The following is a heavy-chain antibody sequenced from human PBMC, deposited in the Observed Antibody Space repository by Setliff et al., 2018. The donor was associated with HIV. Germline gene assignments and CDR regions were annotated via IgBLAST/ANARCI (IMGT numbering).Heavy chain of an antibody. CDR3: ASFFGDYGY. V-gene: IGHV3-48*04. CDR2: IGSSNHGI. D-gene: IGHD3-10*01. J-gene: IGHJ4*01. Sequence: GGSLRLSCAASGFNFRSYGMTRVRQAPGKGLDWVAHIGSSNHGIHYTASVQGRFTVSRDNANNLLFLQMNNLRVEDTAVYYCASFFGDYGYWGHGTQVTVSS. CDR1: GFNFRSYG.